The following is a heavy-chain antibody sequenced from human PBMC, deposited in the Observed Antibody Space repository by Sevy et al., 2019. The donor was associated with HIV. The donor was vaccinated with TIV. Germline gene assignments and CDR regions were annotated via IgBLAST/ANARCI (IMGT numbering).Heavy chain of an antibody. V-gene: IGHV3-49*04. CDR1: GFTFGDYC. Sequence: GGSLRLSCTASGFTFGDYCMSWVRQAPGKGLEWVAFLKSDVYGGTVDHAASVRGRFVISRDDSKTIAYLQMNDLKTEDTGVYYCTRYKAAQSIFDYWGQRALVTVSS. J-gene: IGHJ4*02. D-gene: IGHD1-1*01. CDR3: TRYKAAQSIFDY. CDR2: LKSDVYGGTV.